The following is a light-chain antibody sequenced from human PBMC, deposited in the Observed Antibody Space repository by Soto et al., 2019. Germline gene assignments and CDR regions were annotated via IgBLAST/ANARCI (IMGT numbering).Light chain of an antibody. CDR2: DAS. J-gene: IGKJ5*01. Sequence: EIVLTLSPSTLSLSTGESAPLPYRASKSVKPLSVWYQQRPAQAPRLLLHDASHSAAGIPARFSGSGFGTDFTLTISSLEHEDAAAHYCQQRSNWRPNTFGQGTRLEIK. CDR1: KSVKPL. V-gene: IGKV3-11*01. CDR3: QQRSNWRPNT.